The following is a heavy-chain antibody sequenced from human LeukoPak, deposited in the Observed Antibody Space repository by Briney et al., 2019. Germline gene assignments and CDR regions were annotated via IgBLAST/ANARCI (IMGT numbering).Heavy chain of an antibody. Sequence: ASVKVSCKASGYTFTDYYIHWVRQAPGQGLEWMGWMSPSNGGTRYAQKFQGRVTTTRDTSISTAYMELSSLRSDDTAVYFCASSVVPAAMLYYYGMDVWGQGTTVIVSS. CDR1: GYTFTDYY. CDR3: ASSVVPAAMLYYYGMDV. D-gene: IGHD2-2*01. V-gene: IGHV1-2*02. CDR2: MSPSNGGT. J-gene: IGHJ6*02.